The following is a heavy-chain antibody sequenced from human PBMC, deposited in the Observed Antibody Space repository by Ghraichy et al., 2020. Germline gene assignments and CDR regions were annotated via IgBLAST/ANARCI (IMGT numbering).Heavy chain of an antibody. V-gene: IGHV1-46*01. CDR2: INSDAGGT. CDR3: ARALIPYYDSSGPGDV. Sequence: ASVKVSCKAAGHTFGSYLIHWLRSGRGRGLERMGIINSDAGGTSYEQKFQGRLTLTRDTSTTTVYMALSSLRSEDTAFYYCARALIPYYDSSGPGDVCGHGILFTVCS. CDR1: GHTFGSYL. J-gene: IGHJ4*01. D-gene: IGHD3-22*01.